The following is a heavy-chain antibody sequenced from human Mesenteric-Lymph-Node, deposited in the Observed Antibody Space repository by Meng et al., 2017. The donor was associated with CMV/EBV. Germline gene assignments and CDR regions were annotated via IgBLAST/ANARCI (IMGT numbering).Heavy chain of an antibody. D-gene: IGHD6-13*01. CDR3: ASTPQGYSSSWYLYYFDY. Sequence: GESLKISCAASGFTFSGYSMHWVRQAPGKGLEWVAVISYDASNKFYADSVKGRFTISRDNSKNTLYLQMNSLRAEDTAVYYCASTPQGYSSSWYLYYFDYWGQGTLVTVSS. CDR2: ISYDASNK. J-gene: IGHJ4*02. V-gene: IGHV3-30-3*01. CDR1: GFTFSGYS.